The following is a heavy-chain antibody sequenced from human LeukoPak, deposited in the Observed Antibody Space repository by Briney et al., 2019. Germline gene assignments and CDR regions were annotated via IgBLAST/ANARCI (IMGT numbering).Heavy chain of an antibody. J-gene: IGHJ4*02. CDR1: EYTYTGYY. D-gene: IGHD6-13*01. CDR3: ARVRGDSSWYGLDY. CDR2: INPDSGGT. Sequence: ASVKVSCKTSEYTYTGYYIHRWRQAPGQGLEWMGWINPDSGGTNYAQKFQGRVTMTRDTSISAGYMELSGLRPDDTAVFYCARVRGDSSWYGLDYWGQGTLVSVSS. V-gene: IGHV1-2*02.